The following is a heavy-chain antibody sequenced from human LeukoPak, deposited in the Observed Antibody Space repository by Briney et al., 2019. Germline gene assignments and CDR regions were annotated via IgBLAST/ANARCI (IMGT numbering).Heavy chain of an antibody. J-gene: IGHJ4*02. CDR2: IWYDGTTK. V-gene: IGHV3-30*02. D-gene: IGHD3-9*01. CDR3: AKASTYDILTGYTYYFDC. Sequence: PGGSLRLSCAASGFSFSQYDMQWVRQAPGKGLEWVIFIWYDGTTKYYADSVKGRFTISRDNSNNTLSLQMNSLRAEDTAVYYCAKASTYDILTGYTYYFDCWGQGTLVTVSS. CDR1: GFSFSQYD.